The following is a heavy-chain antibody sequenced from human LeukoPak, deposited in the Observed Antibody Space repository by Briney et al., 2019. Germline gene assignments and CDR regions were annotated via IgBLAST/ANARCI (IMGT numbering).Heavy chain of an antibody. J-gene: IGHJ4*02. CDR3: ARTKSGYDPHRRGGYFDY. CDR2: INHSGST. V-gene: IGHV4-34*01. D-gene: IGHD5-12*01. CDR1: GGSFSGYY. Sequence: SETLSLTCAVYGGSFSGYYWSWIRQPPGKGLEWIGEINHSGSTNYNPSLKSRVTISVDTSKNQFSLKLSSVTAADTAVYYCARTKSGYDPHRRGGYFDYWGQGTLVTFSS.